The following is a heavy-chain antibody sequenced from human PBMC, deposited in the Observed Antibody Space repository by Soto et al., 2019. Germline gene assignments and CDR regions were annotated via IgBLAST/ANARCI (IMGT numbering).Heavy chain of an antibody. CDR3: AVSSAAGSLYYYYYMDV. D-gene: IGHD6-13*01. J-gene: IGHJ6*03. CDR2: MNPNSGNT. V-gene: IGHV1-8*02. CDR1: GYTFSSYD. Sequence: GASVKVSCKASGYTFSSYDITWVRQAPGQGLEWMGWMNPNSGNTGYAQKFQGRVTMTRNTSISTAYMELSSLRSEDTAVYYCAVSSAAGSLYYYYYMDVWGKGTTVTVSS.